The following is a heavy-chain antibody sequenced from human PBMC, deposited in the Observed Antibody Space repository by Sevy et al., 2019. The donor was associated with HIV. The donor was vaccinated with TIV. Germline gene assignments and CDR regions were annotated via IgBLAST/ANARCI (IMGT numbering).Heavy chain of an antibody. V-gene: IGHV3-11*01. CDR3: ARVTITMIVVVRRVDY. CDR2: ISSSGSTI. D-gene: IGHD3-22*01. CDR1: GFTFSDYY. Sequence: GGSLRLSCAASGFTFSDYYMSWIRQAPGKGLEWVSYISSSGSTIYYEDSVKGRFTISRDNAKYSLYLQMNSLRAEDTAVYYCARVTITMIVVVRRVDYWGQGTLVTVSS. J-gene: IGHJ4*02.